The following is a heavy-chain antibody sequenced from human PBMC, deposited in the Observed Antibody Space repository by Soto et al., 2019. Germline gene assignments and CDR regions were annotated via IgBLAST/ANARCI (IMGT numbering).Heavy chain of an antibody. CDR1: GGSFSSYT. D-gene: IGHD6-13*01. CDR3: ARDTAVINAAMRMAY. J-gene: IGHJ4*02. Sequence: QVQLVQSGAEVKKPGSSVKVSCKASGGSFSSYTFNWVRQAPGQGLEWMGRIIPFGNFANYGQAFQDRVTISADTSASTVYMELRSLTSEDTAVYYCARDTAVINAAMRMAYWGQGTLVTVSS. V-gene: IGHV1-69*08. CDR2: IIPFGNFA.